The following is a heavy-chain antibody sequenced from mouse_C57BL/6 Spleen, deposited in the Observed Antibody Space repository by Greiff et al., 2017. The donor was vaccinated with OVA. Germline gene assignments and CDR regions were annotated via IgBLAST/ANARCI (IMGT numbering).Heavy chain of an antibody. J-gene: IGHJ2*01. CDR3: ARGGANWVYFDY. V-gene: IGHV1-80*01. CDR1: GYAFRSYW. CDR2: LYPGDGDT. Sequence: VQLQESGAELVKPGASVKISCKASGYAFRSYWMNWVKQRPGKGLEWIGQLYPGDGDTNYNGKFKGKATLTADKSSSTAYMQLSSLTSEDSAVYFCARGGANWVYFDYWGQGTTLTVSS. D-gene: IGHD4-1*01.